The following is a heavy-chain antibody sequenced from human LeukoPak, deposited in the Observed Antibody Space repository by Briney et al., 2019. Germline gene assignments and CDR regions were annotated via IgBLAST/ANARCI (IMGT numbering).Heavy chain of an antibody. CDR3: ARRYFDY. Sequence: GGSLRLSCAASGFTFSSYAMSWVRQAPGKGLEWVANIKQDGSAKYYVDSVKGRFTISRDNAKNSLFLQMNSLRAEDTAVYYCARRYFDYWGQGTLVTVSS. CDR1: GFTFSSYA. V-gene: IGHV3-7*01. CDR2: IKQDGSAK. J-gene: IGHJ4*02.